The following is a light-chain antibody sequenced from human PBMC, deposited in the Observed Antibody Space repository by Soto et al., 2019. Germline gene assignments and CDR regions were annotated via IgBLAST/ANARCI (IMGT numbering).Light chain of an antibody. Sequence: EIVMTQSPATLSVSPGERATLSCRASQSVSSNLAWYQQKPGQAPRLLIYGASTRATGIPARFSGSGSGTDFTLTITRLEPEDFAVYYCQHYGTSALFGPGTKVDI. CDR2: GAS. CDR1: QSVSSN. CDR3: QHYGTSAL. J-gene: IGKJ3*01. V-gene: IGKV3-15*01.